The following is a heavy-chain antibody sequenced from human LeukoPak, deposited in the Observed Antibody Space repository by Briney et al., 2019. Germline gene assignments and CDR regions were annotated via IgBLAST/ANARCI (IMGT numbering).Heavy chain of an antibody. D-gene: IGHD6-13*01. CDR3: ARQTRGGIVAAGSDY. V-gene: IGHV5-51*01. CDR1: GYSFTSYW. CDR2: IYPGDSDT. Sequence: GESLKISCKGSGYSFTSYWIGWVRQMPGKGLEWVGIIYPGDSDTRYSPSFRGQVTISADKSISTAYLQWSSLKASDSAMYYCARQTRGGIVAAGSDYWGQGTLVTVSS. J-gene: IGHJ4*02.